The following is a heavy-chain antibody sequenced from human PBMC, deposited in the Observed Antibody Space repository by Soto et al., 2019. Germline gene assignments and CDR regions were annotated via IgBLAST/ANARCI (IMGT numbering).Heavy chain of an antibody. CDR2: IYYSGST. D-gene: IGHD3-22*01. V-gene: IGHV4-31*02. J-gene: IGHJ4*02. CDR3: ARRGSGFYPYYFDY. Sequence: WTWIRQHPGKGLEWIGYIYYSGSTYYNPSLNSRVTISIDTSKNQFSLKLSSVTAADTAVYYCARRGSGFYPYYFDYWGQGTLVTVSS.